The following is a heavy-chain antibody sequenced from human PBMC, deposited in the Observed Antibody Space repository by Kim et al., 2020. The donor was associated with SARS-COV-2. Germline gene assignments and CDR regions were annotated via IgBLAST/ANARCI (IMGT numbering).Heavy chain of an antibody. Sequence: SETLSLTCTVSGGSISSYYWSWIRQPPGKGLEWIGYIYYSGSTNYNPSLKSRVTISVDTSKNQFSLKLSSVTAADTAVYYCARGGGYYYGSGSYYSPRVSFDYWGQGTLVTVSS. CDR3: ARGGGYYYGSGSYYSPRVSFDY. V-gene: IGHV4-59*01. CDR1: GGSISSYY. D-gene: IGHD3-10*01. J-gene: IGHJ4*02. CDR2: IYYSGST.